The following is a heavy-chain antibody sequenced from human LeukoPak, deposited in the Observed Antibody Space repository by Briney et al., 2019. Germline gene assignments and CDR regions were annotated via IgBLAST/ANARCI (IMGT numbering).Heavy chain of an antibody. CDR2: INHSGSA. Sequence: SETLSLTCAVYGGSLSGSYWSWIRQPPGKWLEWIGEINHSGSANYNPSLKSRVTLSIDKSKNQFSLNLNSVTAADTAVYYCARARRHSGFYKVDYWGQGTLVTVSS. CDR1: GGSLSGSY. CDR3: ARARRHSGFYKVDY. V-gene: IGHV4-34*01. J-gene: IGHJ4*02. D-gene: IGHD3-3*01.